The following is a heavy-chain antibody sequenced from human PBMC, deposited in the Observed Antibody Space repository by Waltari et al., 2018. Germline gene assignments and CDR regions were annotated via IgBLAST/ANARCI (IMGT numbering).Heavy chain of an antibody. D-gene: IGHD5-18*01. Sequence: QVQLQESGPGLVKPSETLSLTCTVSGGSISSYYWSWIRQPPGKGLEWIGYIYYSGSTNYKPSLKSRVTISVDTSKNQFSLKLSSVTAADTAVYYCARDLPPGYSYGRTFDAFDIWGQGTMVTVSS. V-gene: IGHV4-59*01. CDR2: IYYSGST. CDR3: ARDLPPGYSYGRTFDAFDI. CDR1: GGSISSYY. J-gene: IGHJ3*02.